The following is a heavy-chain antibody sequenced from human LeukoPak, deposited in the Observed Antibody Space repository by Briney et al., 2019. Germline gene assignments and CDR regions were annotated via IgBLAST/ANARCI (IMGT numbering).Heavy chain of an antibody. D-gene: IGHD3-3*01. Sequence: GGSLRLSCAASGFTFSSYWMSWVRQAPGKGLEWVANIKQDGSEKYYVDSVKGRFTISRDNAKNSLYLQMNSLRAEDTAVYYCARLDGMVIGYYFDYWGQGTLVTVSS. CDR2: IKQDGSEK. V-gene: IGHV3-7*01. J-gene: IGHJ4*02. CDR3: ARLDGMVIGYYFDY. CDR1: GFTFSSYW.